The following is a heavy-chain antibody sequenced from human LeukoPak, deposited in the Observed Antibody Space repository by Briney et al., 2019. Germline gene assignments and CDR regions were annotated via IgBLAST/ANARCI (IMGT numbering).Heavy chain of an antibody. CDR3: AKGGWGTVLDY. D-gene: IGHD3-16*01. CDR1: GFTFSNYA. V-gene: IGHV3-23*01. Sequence: GGSLRLSCAASGFTFSNYAMPWVRQAPGKGLEWVSTIRGSGDSTYYSDSVKGRFTISRDNSENTLYPQLNSLRAEDTAVYYCAKGGWGTVLDYWGQGTLVTVSP. CDR2: IRGSGDST. J-gene: IGHJ4*02.